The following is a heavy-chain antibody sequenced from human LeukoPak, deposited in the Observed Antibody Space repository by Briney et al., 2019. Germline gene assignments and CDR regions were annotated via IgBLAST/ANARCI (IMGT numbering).Heavy chain of an antibody. CDR1: GGSIASSSYY. J-gene: IGHJ3*02. Sequence: PSETLSLTCTVSGGSIASSSYYWGWIRQPPGKGLQWIGSFYYSGSTYYNPSLKSRVTIYVDTSKNQFSLKLSSVTAADTAVYYCARLIWFGSASDIWGQGTMVTVSS. CDR3: ARLIWFGSASDI. D-gene: IGHD3-10*01. V-gene: IGHV4-39*01. CDR2: FYYSGST.